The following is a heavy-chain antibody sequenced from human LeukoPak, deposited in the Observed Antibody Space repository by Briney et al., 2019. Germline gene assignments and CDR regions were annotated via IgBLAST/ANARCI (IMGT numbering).Heavy chain of an antibody. CDR2: INTDASST. J-gene: IGHJ4*02. CDR3: ATSARTYIGSSLDY. Sequence: GGSLRLSCAASGFTFSSYWMHWVRQAPGKGLVWVSRINTDASSTSYADSVKGRFTISRDNAKNTLYLQMNSLRAEDTALYYCATSARTYIGSSLDYWGQGTLVTVSS. V-gene: IGHV3-74*01. D-gene: IGHD2-15*01. CDR1: GFTFSSYW.